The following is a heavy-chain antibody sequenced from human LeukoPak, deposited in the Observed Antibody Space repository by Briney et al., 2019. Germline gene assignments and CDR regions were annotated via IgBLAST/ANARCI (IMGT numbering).Heavy chain of an antibody. D-gene: IGHD3-9*01. CDR1: GGSISSSSYY. CDR3: ARDLNILTAHDAFDI. J-gene: IGHJ3*02. V-gene: IGHV4-39*07. CDR2: IYYSGST. Sequence: SETLPLTCTVSGGSISSSSYYWGWIRQPPGKGLEWIGTIYYSGSTYYNPSLKSRLTISVDTSKNQFSLKLSSVTAADTAVYYCARDLNILTAHDAFDIWGQGTMVTVSS.